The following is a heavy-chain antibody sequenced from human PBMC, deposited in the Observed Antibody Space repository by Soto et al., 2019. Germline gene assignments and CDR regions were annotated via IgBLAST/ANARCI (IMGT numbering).Heavy chain of an antibody. Sequence: QVQLVESGGGVVQPGRSLRLSCAASGFTFSSYGMHWVRQAPGKGLEWVAVISYDGSNKYYADSVKGRFTISRDNSKNTLYLQMNSLRAEDTAVYYCAKDSRDGHNTPDYWGQGTLVTVSS. CDR2: ISYDGSNK. D-gene: IGHD2-2*01. CDR3: AKDSRDGHNTPDY. CDR1: GFTFSSYG. V-gene: IGHV3-30*18. J-gene: IGHJ4*02.